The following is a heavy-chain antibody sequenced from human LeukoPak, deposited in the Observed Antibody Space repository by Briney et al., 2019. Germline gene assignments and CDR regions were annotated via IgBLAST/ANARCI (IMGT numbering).Heavy chain of an antibody. V-gene: IGHV3-23*01. D-gene: IGHD1-26*01. CDR1: GFTFSSYA. CDR2: ISGSGGST. CDR3: AKDRIVGVDTPYFDY. Sequence: GGSLRLSCAASGFTFSSYAMSWVRQAPGKGLEWVSAISGSGGSTYYADSVKGRFTISRDNSKNTLYLQMNSLRAEDTAVYYCAKDRIVGVDTPYFDYWGQGTLVTVSS. J-gene: IGHJ4*02.